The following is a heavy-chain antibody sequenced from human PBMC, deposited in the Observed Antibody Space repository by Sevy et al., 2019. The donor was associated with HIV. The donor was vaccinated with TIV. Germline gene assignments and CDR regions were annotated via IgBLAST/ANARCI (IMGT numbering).Heavy chain of an antibody. Sequence: GGSLRLSCAASGFTFSSYSMNWVRQAPGKGLERVSSISSSSSYIYYADSVKGRFTISRDNAKNSLYLQMNSLRAEDTAVYYCARVLPTQVTWPYYYYGMDVWGQGTTVTVSS. V-gene: IGHV3-21*01. CDR1: GFTFSSYS. CDR3: ARVLPTQVTWPYYYYGMDV. J-gene: IGHJ6*02. D-gene: IGHD4-4*01. CDR2: ISSSSSYI.